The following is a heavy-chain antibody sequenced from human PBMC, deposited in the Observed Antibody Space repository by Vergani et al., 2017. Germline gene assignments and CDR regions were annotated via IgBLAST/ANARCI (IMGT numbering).Heavy chain of an antibody. CDR1: GLTFSDSA. CDR2: IRDKAYNYAT. CDR3: FYDFWAGYDSGDV. D-gene: IGHD3/OR15-3a*01. Sequence: EVHLVESGGGLVQPGEPLKLSCATSGLTFSDSAIHWVRQTSGKGLEWIGRIRDKAYNYATVYAVSVKGRFTISGDDSKKTAYLQMNGLTTEDTAVYYCFYDFWAGYDSGDVWGKGTTVTVSS. V-gene: IGHV3-73*02. J-gene: IGHJ6*04.